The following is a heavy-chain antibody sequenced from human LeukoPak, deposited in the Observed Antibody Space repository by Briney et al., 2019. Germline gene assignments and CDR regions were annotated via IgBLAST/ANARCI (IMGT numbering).Heavy chain of an antibody. CDR3: ARGGILEGWEHKYYYYYMDV. Sequence: SVKVSCKASGGTFSSYTISWVRQAPGQGLEWMGRIIPILGIANYAQKFQGRVTITADKSTSTAYMELSSLRSEDTAVYYCARGGILEGWEHKYYYYYMDVWGKGTTVTVSS. D-gene: IGHD1-26*01. CDR1: GGTFSSYT. J-gene: IGHJ6*03. CDR2: IIPILGIA. V-gene: IGHV1-69*02.